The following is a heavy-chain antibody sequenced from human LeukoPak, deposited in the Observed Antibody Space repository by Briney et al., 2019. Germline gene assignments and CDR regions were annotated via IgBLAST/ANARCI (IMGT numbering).Heavy chain of an antibody. CDR3: ARSKSYSSGWTDFDC. V-gene: IGHV3-13*01. J-gene: IGHJ4*02. CDR2: IGTAGNT. Sequence: LTGGSLRLSCAASGFTFSSHDMHGVRQPTGKGLEWVSVIGTAGNTYYTDSVKGRFTISRENAKNSLYLQMDNLRAEDTAVYYCARSKSYSSGWTDFDCWGQGTLVTVSS. CDR1: GFTFSSHD. D-gene: IGHD6-19*01.